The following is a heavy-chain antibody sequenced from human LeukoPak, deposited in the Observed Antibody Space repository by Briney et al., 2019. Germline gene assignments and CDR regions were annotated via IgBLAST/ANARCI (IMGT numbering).Heavy chain of an antibody. CDR2: TYYRSKWSN. D-gene: IGHD2-2*01. CDR3: VRGGIGYCSTTSCSFDY. J-gene: IGHJ4*02. CDR1: GDSVSSNSAA. V-gene: IGHV6-1*01. Sequence: SQTLSLTCAISGDSVSSNSAAWNWIRQSPSRGLEWLGRTYYRSKWSNDYAVSVKSRITINPDTSKNQFSLQLNSVTPEDTAAYYCVRGGIGYCSTTSCSFDYWGQGTLVTVSS.